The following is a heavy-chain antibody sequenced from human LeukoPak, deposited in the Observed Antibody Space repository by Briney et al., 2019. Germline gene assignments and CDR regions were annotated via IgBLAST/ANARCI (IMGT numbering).Heavy chain of an antibody. Sequence: SETLSLTYTVSGGSISSYYWSWIRQPPGKGLEWIGYIYYSGSTNYNPSLKSRVTISVDTSKNQFSLKLSSVTAADTAVYYCARLWFGELSLFDYWGQGTLVTVSS. CDR2: IYYSGST. D-gene: IGHD3-10*01. V-gene: IGHV4-59*01. J-gene: IGHJ4*02. CDR3: ARLWFGELSLFDY. CDR1: GGSISSYY.